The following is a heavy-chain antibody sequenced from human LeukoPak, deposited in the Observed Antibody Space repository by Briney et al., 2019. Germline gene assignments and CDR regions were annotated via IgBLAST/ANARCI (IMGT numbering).Heavy chain of an antibody. Sequence: EASVTVSCKASGYTFTGYYMHWVRQAPGQGLEWMGWINPNSGGTNYAPKFQRRVTMTRDPSISTAYMELSRLTSDDTAVYYCAREPISARLTYYYYGMDVWGQGTTVTVSS. D-gene: IGHD6-6*01. J-gene: IGHJ6*02. CDR2: INPNSGGT. V-gene: IGHV1-2*02. CDR1: GYTFTGYY. CDR3: AREPISARLTYYYYGMDV.